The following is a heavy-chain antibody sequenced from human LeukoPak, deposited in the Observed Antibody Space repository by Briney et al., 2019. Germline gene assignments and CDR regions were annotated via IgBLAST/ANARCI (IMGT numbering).Heavy chain of an antibody. V-gene: IGHV1-69*13. CDR3: ALRFLEWLSHYYYYGMDV. J-gene: IGHJ6*02. CDR1: GGTFSSYA. Sequence: ASVKVSCKASGGTFSSYAISWVRQAPGQGLEWMGGIIPIFGTANYAQKFQGRVTITADESTSTAYMELSSLRSEDTAVYYCALRFLEWLSHYYYYGMDVWGQGTTVTVSS. D-gene: IGHD3-3*01. CDR2: IIPIFGTA.